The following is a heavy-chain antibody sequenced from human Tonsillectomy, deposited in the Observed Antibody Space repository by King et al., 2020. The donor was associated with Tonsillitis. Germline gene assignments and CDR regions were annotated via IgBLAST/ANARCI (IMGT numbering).Heavy chain of an antibody. CDR2: ISFDGSNK. D-gene: IGHD6-19*01. CDR1: GFSFSSNG. CDR3: ARERLYSSGWGIDY. J-gene: IGHJ4*02. Sequence: VQLVESGGGVVQPGRSLSLSCAASGFSFSSNGMHWVRQAPGKGLEWVAVISFDGSNKNYADSVKGRFTISRDNSINTLFLHMNSLRAEDTAVYYCARERLYSSGWGIDYWGQGALLSVSS. V-gene: IGHV3-33*05.